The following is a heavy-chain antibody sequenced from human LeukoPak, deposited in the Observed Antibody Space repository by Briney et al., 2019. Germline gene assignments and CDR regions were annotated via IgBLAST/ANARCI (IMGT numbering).Heavy chain of an antibody. CDR3: ARASVTLPFDC. D-gene: IGHD4-17*01. Sequence: GGSLRLSCAASGFTFSDHYMDWVRQAPGKGLEWVVRIRNKANSYTTQYAASLKDRFTISRDDSKNSLYLQMNSLKTEDTAVYYCARASVTLPFDCWGQGTLVTVSS. CDR2: IRNKANSYTT. J-gene: IGHJ4*02. CDR1: GFTFSDHY. V-gene: IGHV3-72*01.